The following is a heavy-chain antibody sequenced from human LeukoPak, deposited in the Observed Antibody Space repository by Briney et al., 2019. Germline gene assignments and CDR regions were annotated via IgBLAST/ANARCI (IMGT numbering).Heavy chain of an antibody. J-gene: IGHJ4*02. Sequence: ASVKVSCKASGYRFTGYYIHWLRQAPGQGLEWMGWINPETGDPYYGQKFLGRVTMTRDTSISTAYMELSRLTSDDMAVYYCARDPTRGDLSVYWGQGSLVTVSS. V-gene: IGHV1-2*02. CDR1: GYRFTGYY. CDR2: INPETGDP. CDR3: ARDPTRGDLSVY. D-gene: IGHD5-12*01.